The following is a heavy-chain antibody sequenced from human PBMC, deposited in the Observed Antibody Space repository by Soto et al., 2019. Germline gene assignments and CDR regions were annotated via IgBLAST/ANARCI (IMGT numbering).Heavy chain of an antibody. CDR2: VLPISGST. V-gene: IGHV1-69*06. J-gene: IGHJ4*01. CDR3: ATIRVRGGPLRFED. Sequence: QVQLVQSGAEVRKPGSSVKVSCKTSGGLISKYSFNWVRQAPGQGLEWMGGVLPISGSTVYAQKFQGRLTITADRSTSTVYMELSRLRSDDTANYYCATIRVRGGPLRFEDGGQGMLISVSS. CDR1: GGLISKYS. D-gene: IGHD5-12*01.